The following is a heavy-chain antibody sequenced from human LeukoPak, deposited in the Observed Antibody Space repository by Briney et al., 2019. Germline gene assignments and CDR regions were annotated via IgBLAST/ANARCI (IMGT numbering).Heavy chain of an antibody. CDR2: INPNSGGT. V-gene: IGHV1-2*02. D-gene: IGHD2/OR15-2a*01. Sequence: ASVKVSCKASGYTFTAYYMHWVRQAPGQGLEWMGWINPNSGGTNYAQKFQGRVTMTRDTSISTAYMEVSSLRSDDTAVYYCAGRIPSTGGFDPWGQGTLVIVSS. J-gene: IGHJ5*02. CDR1: GYTFTAYY. CDR3: AGRIPSTGGFDP.